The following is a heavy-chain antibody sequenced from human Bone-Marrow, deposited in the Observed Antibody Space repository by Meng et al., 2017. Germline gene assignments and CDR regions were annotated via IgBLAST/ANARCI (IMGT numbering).Heavy chain of an antibody. CDR3: ARDRSYYYDSSGYLM. V-gene: IGHV1-18*01. J-gene: IGHJ4*02. Sequence: ASVKVSCKASGYTFTSYGISWVRQAPGQGLEWMGWISAYNGNTNYAQKLQGRVTMTTDTSTSTAYMELRSLRSDDTAVYYCARDRSYYYDSSGYLMWGQGTLVTVSS. D-gene: IGHD3-22*01. CDR2: ISAYNGNT. CDR1: GYTFTSYG.